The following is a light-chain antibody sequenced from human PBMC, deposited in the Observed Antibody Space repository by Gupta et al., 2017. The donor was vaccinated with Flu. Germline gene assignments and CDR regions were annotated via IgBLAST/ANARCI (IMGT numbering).Light chain of an antibody. CDR2: AAS. J-gene: IGKJ1*01. V-gene: IGKV1-27*01. Sequence: GDRVTITCRASQGIRNYLAWYKQKPGKGPKLLIYAASTWQAGVPSRFSGSGYGTDFTLTISSRQPEDVASYYCQKYNSYPPWTFGQGTKVEIK. CDR3: QKYNSYPPWT. CDR1: QGIRNY.